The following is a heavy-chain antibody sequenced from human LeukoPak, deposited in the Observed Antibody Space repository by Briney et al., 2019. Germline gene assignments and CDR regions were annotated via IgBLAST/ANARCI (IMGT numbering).Heavy chain of an antibody. CDR2: ISSSSGYI. Sequence: GGSLKLSCKASGFTFRSYGMNWVRQAPGKGLEWVGSISSSSGYIYYADSVKGRFTISRDNAKNSLYLQMNSRRADDTAVYYCARGREADYWGQGTLVTVSS. J-gene: IGHJ4*02. CDR1: GFTFRSYG. V-gene: IGHV3-21*01. D-gene: IGHD1-26*01. CDR3: ARGREADY.